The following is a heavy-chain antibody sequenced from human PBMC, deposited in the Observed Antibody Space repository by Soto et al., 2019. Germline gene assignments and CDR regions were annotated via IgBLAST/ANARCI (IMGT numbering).Heavy chain of an antibody. D-gene: IGHD5-18*01. J-gene: IGHJ5*02. CDR3: AKEGSWIQLPNWFDP. CDR1: GFTFSSYA. CDR2: LSGSGGST. Sequence: GGSLRLSCAASGFTFSSYAMSWVRQAPGKGLEWVSALSGSGGSTYYADSVKGRFTISRDNSKNTLYLQMDSLRAEDTAVYYCAKEGSWIQLPNWFDPWGQGTLVTVSS. V-gene: IGHV3-23*01.